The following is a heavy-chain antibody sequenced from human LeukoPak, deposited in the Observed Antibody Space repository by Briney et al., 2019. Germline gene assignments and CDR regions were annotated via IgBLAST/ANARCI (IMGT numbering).Heavy chain of an antibody. D-gene: IGHD4-11*01. Sequence: GGSLRLSCAASGFTFSSYSMNWVRQAPGKGLEWVSYISSSSSTIYYADSVKGRFTISRDNAKNSLYLQMNSLRAEDTAVYYCASLHQEDYYYYGMDVWGQGTTVTVSS. CDR2: ISSSSSTI. V-gene: IGHV3-48*04. CDR1: GFTFSSYS. CDR3: ASLHQEDYYYYGMDV. J-gene: IGHJ6*02.